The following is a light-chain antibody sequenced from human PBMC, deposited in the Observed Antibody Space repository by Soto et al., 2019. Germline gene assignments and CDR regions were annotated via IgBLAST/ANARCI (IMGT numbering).Light chain of an antibody. CDR1: SSDVGGYNY. CDR2: EVS. J-gene: IGLJ3*02. CDR3: SSYAGSNIL. V-gene: IGLV2-8*01. Sequence: QSVLTQPPSASGSPGQSVTISCTGTSSDVGGYNYVSWYQQHPGKAPKLMIYEVSKRPSGVPDRFSGSKSGNTASLTVSGLRAEDEADYYCSSYAGSNILFGGGTQLTVL.